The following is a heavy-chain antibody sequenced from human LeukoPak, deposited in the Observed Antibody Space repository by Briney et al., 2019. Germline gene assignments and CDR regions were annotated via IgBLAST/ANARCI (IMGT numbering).Heavy chain of an antibody. CDR2: IYPGDSNT. CDR3: ARGAGYSSGWYPGYFDY. V-gene: IGHV5-51*01. Sequence: KLGESLKISCQVSGYSFTSYWIAWVRQMPGKGLEWMGIIYPGDSNTRYSPSFQGQVIISVDTSINTAYLQWSSLKASDTAMYYCARGAGYSSGWYPGYFDYWGQGTLVTVSS. CDR1: GYSFTSYW. D-gene: IGHD6-19*01. J-gene: IGHJ4*02.